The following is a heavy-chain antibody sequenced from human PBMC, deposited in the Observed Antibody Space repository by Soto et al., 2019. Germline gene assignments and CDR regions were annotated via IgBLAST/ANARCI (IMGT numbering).Heavy chain of an antibody. D-gene: IGHD3-22*01. J-gene: IGHJ6*02. CDR3: AKDRTYYYDSSGYPRPYYYYYGMHV. Sequence: GGSLRLSCAASGFTFSSYAMSWVRQAPGKGLEWVSAISGSGGSTYYADSVKGRFTISRDNSKNTLYLQMNSLRAEDTAVYYCAKDRTYYYDSSGYPRPYYYYYGMHVWGQGTTVTVSS. CDR1: GFTFSSYA. CDR2: ISGSGGST. V-gene: IGHV3-23*01.